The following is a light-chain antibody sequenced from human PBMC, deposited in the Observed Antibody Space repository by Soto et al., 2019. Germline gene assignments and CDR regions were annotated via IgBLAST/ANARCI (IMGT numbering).Light chain of an antibody. Sequence: QSVRTQPASVSGSPGQSITISCTGNSSDVGGYNYVSWYQQHPGKAPKLMIYDVSNRPSGVSNRFSGSKSGNTASLTISGLQAEDEADYYCTSYTSRSTLVFGTGTKVTVL. V-gene: IGLV2-14*01. CDR1: SSDVGGYNY. J-gene: IGLJ1*01. CDR3: TSYTSRSTLV. CDR2: DVS.